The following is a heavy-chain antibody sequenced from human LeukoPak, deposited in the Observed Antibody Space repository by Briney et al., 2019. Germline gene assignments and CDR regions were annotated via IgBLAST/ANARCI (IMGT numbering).Heavy chain of an antibody. V-gene: IGHV3-7*01. Sequence: GGSLRLSCVASGFTFGHDWMTWVRQAPGEGLEWVGNIQPDGRQTMYVDFVKGRFSISRDNAKNSLYLHMNSLRADDTAVYYCARFGQSFPLWGRGTMVTISS. CDR2: IQPDGRQT. D-gene: IGHD3/OR15-3a*01. CDR3: ARFGQSFPL. J-gene: IGHJ4*02. CDR1: GFTFGHDW.